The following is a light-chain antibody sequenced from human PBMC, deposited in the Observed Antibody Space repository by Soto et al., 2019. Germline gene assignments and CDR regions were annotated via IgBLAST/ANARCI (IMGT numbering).Light chain of an antibody. J-gene: IGLJ3*02. CDR3: CSESGIITWL. CDR1: SSYVGGFEH. V-gene: IGLV2-11*01. CDR2: DVS. Sequence: QSALTQPRSVSGSPGQSVTISCTATSSYVGGFEHVSWFQQHPGKAPKLMIYDVSVRPSGVPDRFSGSKSGNTASLTISGLQAEDEAEYYCCSESGIITWLFGGGTKLTVL.